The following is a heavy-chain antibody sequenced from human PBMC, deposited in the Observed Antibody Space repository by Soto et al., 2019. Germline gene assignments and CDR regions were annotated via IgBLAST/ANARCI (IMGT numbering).Heavy chain of an antibody. D-gene: IGHD3-22*01. V-gene: IGHV3-23*01. CDR3: AKEGAGYYDSSPYDS. CDR2: ISGSGEST. Sequence: EVQLLESGGGLVQPGGSLRLSCAASGFPFSGYAMSWVRRAPGKGPEWVSSISGSGESTHYADSVKGRSTISRDNSKNTLYLQMNSLRAEETAVYYCAKEGAGYYDSSPYDSWGQGTLVTVSS. J-gene: IGHJ5*01. CDR1: GFPFSGYA.